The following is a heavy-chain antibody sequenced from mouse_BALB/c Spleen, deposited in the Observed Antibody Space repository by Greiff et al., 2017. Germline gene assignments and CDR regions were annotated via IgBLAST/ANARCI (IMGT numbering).Heavy chain of an antibody. V-gene: IGHV5-17*02. D-gene: IGHD2-14*01. J-gene: IGHJ4*01. CDR3: AREGVRRENYAMDY. Sequence: EVQGVESGGGLVQPGGSRKLSCAASGFTFSSFGMHWVRQAPEKGLEWVAYISSGSSTIYYADTVKGRFTISRDNPKNTLFLQKTSLRSEDTAMYYCAREGVRRENYAMDYWGQGTSVTVSS. CDR2: ISSGSSTI. CDR1: GFTFSSFG.